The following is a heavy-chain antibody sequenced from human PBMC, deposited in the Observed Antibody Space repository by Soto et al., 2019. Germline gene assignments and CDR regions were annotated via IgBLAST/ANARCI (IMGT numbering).Heavy chain of an antibody. J-gene: IGHJ4*02. D-gene: IGHD6-19*01. V-gene: IGHV4-4*02. CDR2: VFHTGTT. Sequence: QVQLQESGPGLVKPSGTLSLTCAVSGDSVSSPYYWCWVRQPPGKGLEWIGEVFHTGTTSYNPSLRRRVTISMDKSNHHFSLDLRSVTAADTAVYYCARSAGWYAVHSWGPGTLVIVSS. CDR3: ARSAGWYAVHS. CDR1: GDSVSSPYY.